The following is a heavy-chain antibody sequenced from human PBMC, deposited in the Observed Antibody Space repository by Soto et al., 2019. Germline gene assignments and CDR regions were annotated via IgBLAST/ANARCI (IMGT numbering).Heavy chain of an antibody. CDR2: IYYSGST. CDR1: GGSISSGDYY. CDR3: ARTLWRNRGGFDY. J-gene: IGHJ4*02. Sequence: QVQLQESGPGLVKPSQTLSLTCTVSGGSISSGDYYWSWIRQPPGKGLEWIGYIYYSGSTNYNPSLKSRVTISVDKSKNQFSLKLSSVTAADTAVYYCARTLWRNRGGFDYWGQGTLVTVSS. V-gene: IGHV4-30-4*01. D-gene: IGHD3-10*01.